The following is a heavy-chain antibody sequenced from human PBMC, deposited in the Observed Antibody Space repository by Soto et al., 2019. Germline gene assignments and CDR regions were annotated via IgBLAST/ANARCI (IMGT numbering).Heavy chain of an antibody. CDR3: ARGLMVYAAFDY. CDR1: GFTFSSYS. Sequence: EVQLVESGGGLVKPGASLRLSCAASGFTFSSYSMNWVRQAPGKGLEWVSSISSSSSYIYYADSVKGRFTISRDNAKNSLYLQMNSLRAEDTAVYYCARGLMVYAAFDYWGQGTLVTVSS. V-gene: IGHV3-21*01. D-gene: IGHD2-8*01. J-gene: IGHJ4*02. CDR2: ISSSSSYI.